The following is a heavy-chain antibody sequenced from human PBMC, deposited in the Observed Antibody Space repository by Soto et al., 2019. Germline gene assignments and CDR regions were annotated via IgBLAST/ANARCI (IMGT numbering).Heavy chain of an antibody. J-gene: IGHJ4*02. CDR2: INPKTAAT. CDR3: ARGGHDLWSGPFDY. D-gene: IGHD3-3*01. V-gene: IGHV1-2*02. Sequence: ASVKVSCKASGYTFSDYFVQWLRRAPGQGLEWVAWINPKTAATNYAKKFQDRVTLTSDTSFSTAYLELTRLRPDDTAVYYCARGGHDLWSGPFDYLGQGATVTVSS. CDR1: GYTFSDYF.